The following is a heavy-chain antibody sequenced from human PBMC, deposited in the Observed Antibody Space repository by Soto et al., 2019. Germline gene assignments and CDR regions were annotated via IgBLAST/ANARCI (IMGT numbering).Heavy chain of an antibody. D-gene: IGHD3-16*01. CDR1: GDSITTSTSW. J-gene: IGHJ4*02. Sequence: PSETLSLTCVVSGDSITTSTSWWSWVRQPPGEGLEWIGEIHHSGDTNYDPSFESRATLSMDKPKNQFSLRLTSVTAADTAVYYCTRLEFGMFGAYWGQGSMVTGS. CDR3: TRLEFGMFGAY. V-gene: IGHV4-4*02. CDR2: IHHSGDT.